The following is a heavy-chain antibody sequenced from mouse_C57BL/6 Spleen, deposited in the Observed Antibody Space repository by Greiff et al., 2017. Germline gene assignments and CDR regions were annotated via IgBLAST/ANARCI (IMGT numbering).Heavy chain of an antibody. CDR1: GYTFTSYG. J-gene: IGHJ3*01. Sequence: VKLMESGAELARPGASVKLSCKASGYTFTSYGISWVKQRTGQGLEWIGEIYPRSGNTYYNEKFKGKATLTADKSSSTAYMELRSLTSEDSAVYFCARTWYYGSSPAWFAYWGQGTLVTVSA. CDR2: IYPRSGNT. CDR3: ARTWYYGSSPAWFAY. V-gene: IGHV1-81*01. D-gene: IGHD1-1*01.